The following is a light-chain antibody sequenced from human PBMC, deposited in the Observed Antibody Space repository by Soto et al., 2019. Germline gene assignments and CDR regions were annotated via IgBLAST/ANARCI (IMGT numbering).Light chain of an antibody. CDR2: EVS. Sequence: QSALTQPASVSGSPGQSITISCTGTSSDVGGYNYVSWYQQHPGKAPKLMIYEVSNRPSGISIRFSGSKSGNTASLTISGLQAEYEAHYYCSSYTSRSTRVFGTGTKLTVL. CDR1: SSDVGGYNY. CDR3: SSYTSRSTRV. V-gene: IGLV2-14*01. J-gene: IGLJ1*01.